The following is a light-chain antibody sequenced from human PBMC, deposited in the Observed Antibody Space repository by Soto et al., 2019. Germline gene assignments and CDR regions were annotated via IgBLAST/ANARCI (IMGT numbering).Light chain of an antibody. CDR2: AAS. J-gene: IGKJ1*01. Sequence: DIQLTQSPSFLSTSVGDRVTITCRASQDIRNYLAWYQQKPGKAPKVLIYAASTLLGGVPSRFSGSGSGTEFSLTISSLQPEDFATYYCQQLDSYPRTFGQGTKVDIK. CDR3: QQLDSYPRT. CDR1: QDIRNY. V-gene: IGKV1-9*01.